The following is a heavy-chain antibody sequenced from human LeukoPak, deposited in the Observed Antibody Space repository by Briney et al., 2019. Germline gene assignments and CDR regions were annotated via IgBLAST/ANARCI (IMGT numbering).Heavy chain of an antibody. V-gene: IGHV3-33*01. Sequence: GGSLRLSCAASGFTFSSYGMHWVRQAPGKGLEWVAVIWYDGGNKYYADSVKGRFTISRDNSKNTLYLQMNSLRAEDTAVYYCARDRSDYALDYWGQGTLVTVSS. CDR3: ARDRSDYALDY. D-gene: IGHD3-16*01. J-gene: IGHJ4*02. CDR2: IWYDGGNK. CDR1: GFTFSSYG.